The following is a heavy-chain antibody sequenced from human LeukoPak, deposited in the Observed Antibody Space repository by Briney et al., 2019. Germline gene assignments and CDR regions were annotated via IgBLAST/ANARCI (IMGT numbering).Heavy chain of an antibody. V-gene: IGHV3-30*02. CDR3: AKGGGYEAQYYYYYLDV. CDR1: GFTFSSYG. CDR2: IRYDGSNN. J-gene: IGHJ6*03. D-gene: IGHD5-12*01. Sequence: WGSLRLSCAGSGFTFSSYGMHWVRQAPGKGLEWVAFIRYDGSNNYYADSVKGRFTVSRNNSKNTLYVQMKSLRAEDTAVYYCAKGGGYEAQYYYYYLDVWGKGTTVTISS.